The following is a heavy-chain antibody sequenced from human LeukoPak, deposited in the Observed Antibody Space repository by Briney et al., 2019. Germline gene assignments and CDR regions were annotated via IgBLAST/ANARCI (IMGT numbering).Heavy chain of an antibody. CDR2: INGNSGGT. CDR3: ANQGSGGSSGFDY. Sequence: ASVKVSCKASGYTFTGYYMHWVRQAPGQGLEWMGWINGNSGGTKYAQKFQGRVTMTRDTSISTAYMELSSLRSEDTAVYYCANQGSGGSSGFDYWGQGTLVTVSS. D-gene: IGHD2-15*01. J-gene: IGHJ4*02. V-gene: IGHV1-2*02. CDR1: GYTFTGYY.